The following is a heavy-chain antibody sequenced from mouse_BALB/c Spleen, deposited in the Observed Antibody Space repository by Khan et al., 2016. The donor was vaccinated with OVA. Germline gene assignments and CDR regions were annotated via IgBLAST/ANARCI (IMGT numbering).Heavy chain of an antibody. V-gene: IGHV2-6-5*01. CDR3: AKGFWAHYYTLDY. J-gene: IGHJ4*01. CDR1: GFSLSDYG. CDR2: IWGGGST. Sequence: QVQLKESGPGLVAPSQNLSITCTVSGFSLSDYGVSWIRQTPGKGLEWLGVIWGGGSTYYNSALRSRLSISKDNSKSQVFLKKSNLQINYSAIFYCAKGFWAHYYTLDYWGQGTSVTVSS.